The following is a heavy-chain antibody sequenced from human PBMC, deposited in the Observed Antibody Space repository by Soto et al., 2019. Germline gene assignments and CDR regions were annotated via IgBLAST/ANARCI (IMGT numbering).Heavy chain of an antibody. Sequence: GASVKVSCKASGGTFSSYAISWVRQAPGQGLEWMGGIIPIFGTANYAQKFQGRVTITADESTSTAYMELRSLRSDDTAVYYCARGGPGYSYGYGAFDIWGQGTMVTVSS. D-gene: IGHD5-18*01. CDR2: IIPIFGTA. V-gene: IGHV1-69*13. J-gene: IGHJ3*02. CDR3: ARGGPGYSYGYGAFDI. CDR1: GGTFSSYA.